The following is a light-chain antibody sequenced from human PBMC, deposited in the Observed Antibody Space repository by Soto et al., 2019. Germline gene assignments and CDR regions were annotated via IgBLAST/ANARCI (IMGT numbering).Light chain of an antibody. V-gene: IGKV3-15*01. CDR1: QSVSSN. Sequence: EMVMTQSPATLSVSPGERATLSCRASQSVSSNLAWYQQKPGQAPRLLIYGASTRATGIPARFSGSGSGTEFTLTISSLQSEDFAVYYCQQYNKWPLTFGQGTKVDI. J-gene: IGKJ1*01. CDR2: GAS. CDR3: QQYNKWPLT.